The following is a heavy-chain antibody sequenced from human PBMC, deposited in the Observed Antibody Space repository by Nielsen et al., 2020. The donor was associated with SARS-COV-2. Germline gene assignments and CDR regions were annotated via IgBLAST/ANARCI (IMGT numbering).Heavy chain of an antibody. V-gene: IGHV3-21*01. Sequence: GESLKISCAASGFTFSSYSMNWVRQAPGKGLEWVSSISSSSSYIYYADSVKGRFTISRDNAKNSLYLQMNSLRAEDTAVYYCARDWYYYGSGSYLYYYYYYYMDVWGKGTTVTVSS. CDR3: ARDWYYYGSGSYLYYYYYYYMDV. CDR2: ISSSSSYI. CDR1: GFTFSSYS. D-gene: IGHD3-10*01. J-gene: IGHJ6*03.